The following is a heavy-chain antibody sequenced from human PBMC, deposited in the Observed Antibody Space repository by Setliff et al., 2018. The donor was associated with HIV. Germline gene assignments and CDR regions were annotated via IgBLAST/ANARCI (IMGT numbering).Heavy chain of an antibody. Sequence: PSETLSLTCTVSGVSFSNINYYWAWIRQPPGMGLEWIANILYSGSTYYNPSLRSRVTISVDTSKNQFSLKLNSATAADTAVYYCARPQLGWGGGSHFDYWGQGTLVTVSS. J-gene: IGHJ4*02. V-gene: IGHV4-39*01. CDR2: ILYSGST. CDR1: GVSFSNINYY. CDR3: ARPQLGWGGGSHFDY. D-gene: IGHD1-1*01.